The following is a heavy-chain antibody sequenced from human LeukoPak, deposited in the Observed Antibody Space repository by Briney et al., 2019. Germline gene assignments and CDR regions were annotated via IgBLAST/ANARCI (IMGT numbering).Heavy chain of an antibody. V-gene: IGHV3-23*01. D-gene: IGHD3-16*01. J-gene: IGHJ4*02. Sequence: PGESLRLSCAASGFTFSSYAMSWVRQAPGKGLEWVSGISGGGGSTYYADSVKGRFTISRDNSKNTLYLQMNSPRVEDTAVYFCAKLSRLRGAGYFDDWGQGTLITVSS. CDR2: ISGGGGST. CDR1: GFTFSSYA. CDR3: AKLSRLRGAGYFDD.